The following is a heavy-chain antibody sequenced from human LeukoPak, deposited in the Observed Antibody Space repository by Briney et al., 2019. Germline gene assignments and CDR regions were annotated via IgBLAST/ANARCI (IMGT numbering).Heavy chain of an antibody. CDR3: ARVGSGWYGSYFDY. CDR2: ITSSSSYT. V-gene: IGHV3-21*01. CDR1: GFTFSSYT. D-gene: IGHD6-19*01. J-gene: IGHJ4*02. Sequence: PGGSLRLSCAPSGFTFSSYTMNWVRQAPGKGLEWVSSITSSSSYTYYADSVKGRFTISRDNAKNSLSLQMNSLRAEDTAVYYCARVGSGWYGSYFDYWGQGTLVTVSS.